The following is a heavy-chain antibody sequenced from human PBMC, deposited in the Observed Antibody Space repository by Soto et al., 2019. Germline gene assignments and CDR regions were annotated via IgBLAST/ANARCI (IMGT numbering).Heavy chain of an antibody. CDR1: VGSISSYY. V-gene: IGHV4-4*07. Sequence: SETLSLTCTVSVGSISSYYWSWIRQPAGKGLEWIGRIYTSGSTNYNPSLKSRVTMSVDTSKNQFSLKLSSVTAADTAVYYCARVGGTTVTTRYFDYWGQGTLVTVSS. CDR2: IYTSGST. D-gene: IGHD4-17*01. CDR3: ARVGGTTVTTRYFDY. J-gene: IGHJ4*02.